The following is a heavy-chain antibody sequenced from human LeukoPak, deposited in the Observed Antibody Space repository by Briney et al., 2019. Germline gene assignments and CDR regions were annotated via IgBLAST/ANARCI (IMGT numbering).Heavy chain of an antibody. Sequence: PSEALSLTCTVSGGSISSSSYYWGWIRQPPGKGLEWIGSIYYSGSTYYNPSLKSRVTISVDTSKNQFSLKLSSVTAADTAVYYCARPQGGMVAYFDYWGQGTLVTVSS. CDR2: IYYSGST. CDR3: ARPQGGMVAYFDY. J-gene: IGHJ4*02. CDR1: GGSISSSSYY. V-gene: IGHV4-39*01. D-gene: IGHD2-15*01.